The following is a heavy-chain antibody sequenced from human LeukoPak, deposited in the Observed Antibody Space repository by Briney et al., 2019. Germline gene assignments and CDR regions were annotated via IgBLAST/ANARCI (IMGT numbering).Heavy chain of an antibody. CDR1: GFTFSTYW. Sequence: QPGGSLGLSCAASGFTFSTYWMTWVRQAPGKRLEWVANIKQDGSEKYYADSVKGRFTISRDNAKNSPYLQMNSLRAEDTAVYYCARKLYYYDTSGYAGWFGPWGQGTLVTVSS. J-gene: IGHJ5*02. CDR3: ARKLYYYDTSGYAGWFGP. V-gene: IGHV3-7*05. CDR2: IKQDGSEK. D-gene: IGHD3-22*01.